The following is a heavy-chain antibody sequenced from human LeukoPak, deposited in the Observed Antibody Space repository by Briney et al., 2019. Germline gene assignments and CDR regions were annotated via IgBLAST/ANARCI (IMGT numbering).Heavy chain of an antibody. CDR2: IYYSGST. J-gene: IGHJ4*02. Sequence: SEXXSLTCTVSGDSISSSSYYWGWVRQPPXXXLEXIGRIYYSGSTYYHPSLKSRVTISVDTSKNQFSLKLSSVTAADTAVYYCARGNMIIDGYCSGGSCYSFDYWGQGTLVTVSS. V-gene: IGHV4-39*07. CDR1: GDSISSSSYY. D-gene: IGHD2-15*01. CDR3: ARGNMIIDGYCSGGSCYSFDY.